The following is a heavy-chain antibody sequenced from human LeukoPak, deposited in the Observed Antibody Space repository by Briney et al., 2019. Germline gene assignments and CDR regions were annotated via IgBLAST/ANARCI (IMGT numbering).Heavy chain of an antibody. J-gene: IGHJ3*02. CDR2: ISAYNGNT. Sequence: ASVKVSCKAPGYTFTSYGISWVRQAPGQGLEWMGWISAYNGNTNYAQKLQGRVTMTTDTSTSTAYMELRSLRSDDTAVYYCARSLGYYDSSGYAFDIWGQGTMVTVSS. CDR1: GYTFTSYG. CDR3: ARSLGYYDSSGYAFDI. D-gene: IGHD3-22*01. V-gene: IGHV1-18*01.